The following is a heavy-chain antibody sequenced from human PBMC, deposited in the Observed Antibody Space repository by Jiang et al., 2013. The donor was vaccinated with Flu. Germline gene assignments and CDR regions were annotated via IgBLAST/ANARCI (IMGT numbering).Heavy chain of an antibody. J-gene: IGHJ3*02. V-gene: IGHV2-70*04. CDR1: GFSLSTSGKR. CDR2: IDWDDDK. Sequence: TQTLTLTCTFSGFSLSTSGKRVSWIRQPPGKALEWLARIDWDDDKFYSTSLKTRLTISKDTSKNQVVLTMTNMDPVDTATYYCTRCFGVDAFDIWGQGTMVTVSS. CDR3: TRCFGVDAFDI. D-gene: IGHD3-10*01.